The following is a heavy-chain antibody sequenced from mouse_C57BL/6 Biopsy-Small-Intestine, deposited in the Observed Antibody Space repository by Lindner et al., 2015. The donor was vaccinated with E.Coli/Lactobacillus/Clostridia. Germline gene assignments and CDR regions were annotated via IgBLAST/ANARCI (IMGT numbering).Heavy chain of an antibody. D-gene: IGHD2-3*01. Sequence: VQLQESGGGLVKPGGSLELSCAASGFTFSDYGMHWVRQAPEKGLEWVAYISGGSTTIYYADTLKGRFTISRDNAKNTLFLQMTSLRSEDTAMYYCARRERDGYYFDHWGQGTTLTVSS. CDR1: GFTFSDYG. CDR3: ARRERDGYYFDH. CDR2: ISGGSTTI. V-gene: IGHV5-17*01. J-gene: IGHJ2*01.